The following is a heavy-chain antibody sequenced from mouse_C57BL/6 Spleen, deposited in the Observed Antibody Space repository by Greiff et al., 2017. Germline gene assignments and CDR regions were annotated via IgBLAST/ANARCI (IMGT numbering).Heavy chain of an antibody. Sequence: LVESGAELVKPGASVKISCKASGYAFSSYWMNWVKQRPGKGLEWIGQIYPGDGDTNYNGKFKGKATLTADKSSSTAYMELSRLTSEDSAVYFCARSRRGLGGYGFDDWGQGTTLTVSS. V-gene: IGHV1-80*01. CDR1: GYAFSSYW. CDR3: ARSRRGLGGYGFDD. CDR2: IYPGDGDT. D-gene: IGHD2-2*01. J-gene: IGHJ2*01.